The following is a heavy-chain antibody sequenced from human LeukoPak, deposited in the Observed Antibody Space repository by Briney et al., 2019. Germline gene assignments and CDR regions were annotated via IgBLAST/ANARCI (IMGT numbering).Heavy chain of an antibody. J-gene: IGHJ1*01. Sequence: KPSETLSLTCAVYGGSFSGYYWSWICQPPGKGLEWIGEINHSGSTNYNPSLKSRVTISVDTSKNQFSLKLSSVTAADTAVYYCARARPPYYYDSSGYYYFQHWGQGTLVTVSS. CDR1: GGSFSGYY. V-gene: IGHV4-34*01. CDR2: INHSGST. CDR3: ARARPPYYYDSSGYYYFQH. D-gene: IGHD3-22*01.